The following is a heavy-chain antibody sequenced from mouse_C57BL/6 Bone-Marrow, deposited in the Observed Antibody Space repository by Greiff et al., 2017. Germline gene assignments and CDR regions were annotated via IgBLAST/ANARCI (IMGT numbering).Heavy chain of an antibody. V-gene: IGHV14-4*01. CDR1: GFNIKDDY. Sequence: VQLQQSGAELVRPGASVKLSCTASGFNIKDDYMHWVQQRPEQGLEWIGWIDPENGDTEYASKFQGKATITADTSSNTAYLRLSSLTSEDTAVYYCTTGLTGTWGQGTTLTVSS. CDR3: TTGLTGT. J-gene: IGHJ2*01. CDR2: IDPENGDT. D-gene: IGHD4-1*01.